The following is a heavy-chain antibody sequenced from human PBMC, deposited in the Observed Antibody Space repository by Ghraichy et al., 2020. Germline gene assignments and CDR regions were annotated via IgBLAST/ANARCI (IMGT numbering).Heavy chain of an antibody. CDR2: ISGSGGST. J-gene: IGHJ3*02. D-gene: IGHD3-22*01. V-gene: IGHV3-23*01. CDR3: AKTASYYYDSSGYHGAFDI. CDR1: GFTFSSYA. Sequence: GGSLRLSCAASGFTFSSYAMSWVRQAPGKGLEWVSAISGSGGSTYYADSVKGRFTISRDNSKNTLYLQMNSLRAEDTAVCYCAKTASYYYDSSGYHGAFDIWGQGTMVTVSS.